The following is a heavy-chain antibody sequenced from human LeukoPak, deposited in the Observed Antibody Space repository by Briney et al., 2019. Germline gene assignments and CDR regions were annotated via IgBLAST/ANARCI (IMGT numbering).Heavy chain of an antibody. Sequence: PSETLSLTCAVYGGSFSGYYWGWIRQSPGKGLEWIGSIYYSGSTYYNPSLKSRVTISVDTSKNQFSLKLSSVTAADTAVYYCARRGYYDSRGYFDYWGQGTLVTVSS. CDR1: GGSFSGYY. J-gene: IGHJ4*02. CDR3: ARRGYYDSRGYFDY. CDR2: IYYSGST. D-gene: IGHD3-22*01. V-gene: IGHV4-39*01.